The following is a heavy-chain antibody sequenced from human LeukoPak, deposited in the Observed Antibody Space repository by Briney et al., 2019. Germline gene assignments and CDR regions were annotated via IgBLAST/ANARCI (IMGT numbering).Heavy chain of an antibody. J-gene: IGHJ4*02. Sequence: GGSLRLSCAASGFTFSSYGMHWVRQAPGKGLEWVAFIRYDGSNKYYADSVKGRFTISRDNSKNTLYLQMNSLRAEDTAVYYCARDNGYGSGSYYNVDPIDYWGQGTLVTVSS. CDR1: GFTFSSYG. CDR3: ARDNGYGSGSYYNVDPIDY. V-gene: IGHV3-30*02. D-gene: IGHD3-10*01. CDR2: IRYDGSNK.